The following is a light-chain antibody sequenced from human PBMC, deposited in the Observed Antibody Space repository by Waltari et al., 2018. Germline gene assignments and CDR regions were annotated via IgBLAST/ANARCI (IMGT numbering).Light chain of an antibody. Sequence: QSVLTQPPSASGTPGQRVIILCAGGSPNIGSNTVNWYQQFPGTAPKLLIHTTDMRPSVVPDRFSASKSGTSASLAISGLQSEDEADYYCAAWDDSMNGQVVFGGGTKVTVL. V-gene: IGLV1-44*01. J-gene: IGLJ3*02. CDR3: AAWDDSMNGQVV. CDR1: SPNIGSNT. CDR2: TTD.